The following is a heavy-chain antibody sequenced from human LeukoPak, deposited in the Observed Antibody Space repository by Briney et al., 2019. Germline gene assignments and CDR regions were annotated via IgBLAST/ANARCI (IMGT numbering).Heavy chain of an antibody. J-gene: IGHJ4*02. CDR1: GGPLESYY. V-gene: IGHV4-34*01. CDR3: ARGATRYYYDSSGYYYVI. Sequence: SETLSLTCAVYGGPLESYYWSWIRQPPGKGLEWIGEINHSGSTNYNPSLKSRVTISVDTSKNQFSLKLSSVTAADTAVYYCARGATRYYYDSSGYYYVIWGQGTLVTVSS. D-gene: IGHD3-22*01. CDR2: INHSGST.